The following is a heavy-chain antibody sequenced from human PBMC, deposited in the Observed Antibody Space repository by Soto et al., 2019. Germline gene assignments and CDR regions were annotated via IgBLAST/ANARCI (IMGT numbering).Heavy chain of an antibody. J-gene: IGHJ3*02. D-gene: IGHD1-26*01. CDR2: ISGSGGNT. CDR3: AKDRGSGNYGVNAFDI. Sequence: EVQVLESGGGLVQPGGSLRLSCAASGFTFSSYAMSWVRQAPGKGLEWVSTISGSGGNTYYADSVKGRFTISRDNSKNKLYLQMNSLRGEDTAIYYCAKDRGSGNYGVNAFDIWGQGTMVTGSS. CDR1: GFTFSSYA. V-gene: IGHV3-23*01.